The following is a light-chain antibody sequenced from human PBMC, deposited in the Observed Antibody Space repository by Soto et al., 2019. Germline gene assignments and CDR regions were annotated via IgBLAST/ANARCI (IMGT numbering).Light chain of an antibody. V-gene: IGKV1-5*03. J-gene: IGKJ1*01. CDR3: QQYNSYPWT. Sequence: DIQMTQSPSSVSASVGDRVTITCRASQSISSWLAWYQQKPGKAPKLLIYKASTLESGVPSNFSGSGSGTEFTLTISSLQPEDFATYYCQQYNSYPWTFGQGTKVDNK. CDR1: QSISSW. CDR2: KAS.